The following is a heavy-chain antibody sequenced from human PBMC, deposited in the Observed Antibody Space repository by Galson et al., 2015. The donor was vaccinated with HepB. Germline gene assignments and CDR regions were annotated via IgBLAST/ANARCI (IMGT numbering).Heavy chain of an antibody. CDR3: ARDRASSYYSDY. Sequence: SLRLSCAASGFTFRFYWMSWVRQAPGKGLEWVANIKEDGSEKYYVDTVKGRFTISRDNAENSLYLQMNSLRGEDTAVYYCARDRASSYYSDYWGQGTLVTVSS. CDR2: IKEDGSEK. CDR1: GFTFRFYW. D-gene: IGHD2-21*01. V-gene: IGHV3-7*05. J-gene: IGHJ4*02.